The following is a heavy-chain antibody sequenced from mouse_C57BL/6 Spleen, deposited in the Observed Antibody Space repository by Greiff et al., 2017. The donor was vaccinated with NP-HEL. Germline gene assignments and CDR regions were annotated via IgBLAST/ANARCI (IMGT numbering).Heavy chain of an antibody. CDR3: ARDDGYGKYGDYAMDY. Sequence: EVQLQQSGPELVKPGASVKIPCKASGYTFTDYNMDWVKQSHGKSLEWIGDINPNNGGTIYNQKFKGKATLTVDKSSSTAYMELRSLTSEDTAVYYCARDDGYGKYGDYAMDYWGQGTSVTVSS. CDR2: INPNNGGT. V-gene: IGHV1-18*01. D-gene: IGHD2-1*01. CDR1: GYTFTDYN. J-gene: IGHJ4*01.